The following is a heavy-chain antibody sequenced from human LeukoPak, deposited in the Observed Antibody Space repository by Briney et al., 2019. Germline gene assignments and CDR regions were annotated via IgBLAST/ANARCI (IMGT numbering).Heavy chain of an antibody. Sequence: PGRSLRLSCAASGFTFSSYAMHWVRQAPGKGLEWVAVISYDGSNKYYADSVKGRFTISRDNAKNSLYLQMNSLRAEDTAVYYCAIPGYSYSDAFDIWGQGTMVTVSS. CDR2: ISYDGSNK. CDR3: AIPGYSYSDAFDI. D-gene: IGHD5-18*01. CDR1: GFTFSSYA. J-gene: IGHJ3*02. V-gene: IGHV3-30-3*01.